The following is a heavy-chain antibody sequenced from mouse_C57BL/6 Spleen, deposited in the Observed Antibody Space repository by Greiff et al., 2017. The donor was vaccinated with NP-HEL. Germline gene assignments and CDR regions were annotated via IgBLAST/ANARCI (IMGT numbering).Heavy chain of an antibody. J-gene: IGHJ4*01. CDR2: IDPSDSYT. V-gene: IGHV1-50*01. CDR3: ARSLGIYYAMDY. CDR1: GYTFTSYW. Sequence: QVQLQQPGAELVKPGASVKLSCKASGYTFTSYWMQWVKQRPGQGLEWIGEIDPSDSYTNYNQKFKGKATLTVDTSSSTAYMQLSSLTSEDSAVYYCARSLGIYYAMDYWGQGTSVTVSA. D-gene: IGHD4-1*01.